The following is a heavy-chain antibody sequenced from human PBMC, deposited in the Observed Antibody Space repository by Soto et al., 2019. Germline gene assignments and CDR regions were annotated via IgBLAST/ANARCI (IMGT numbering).Heavy chain of an antibody. CDR2: ISSSGSTV. D-gene: IGHD6-19*01. Sequence: GGSLRLSCEASRFTFSSYSMNWVRQAPGQGLEWLSYISSSGSTVHYADSVTGRFTISRDNAKNTLYLQMNSLRAEDTAVYYCARDRWGYSSGWSNYYYYYGMDVWGQGTTVTVSS. V-gene: IGHV3-48*04. J-gene: IGHJ6*02. CDR3: ARDRWGYSSGWSNYYYYYGMDV. CDR1: RFTFSSYS.